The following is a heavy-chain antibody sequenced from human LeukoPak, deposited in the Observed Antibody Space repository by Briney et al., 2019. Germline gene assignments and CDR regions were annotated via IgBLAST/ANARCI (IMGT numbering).Heavy chain of an antibody. D-gene: IGHD3-22*01. Sequence: GGSLRLSCAASGFTVSSNYMSWVRQAPGKGLEWVSVIYSGGSTYYADSVKGRFTISRDNSKNTLYLQMNSLRAEDTAVYYCAKASMSSGYIDYWGQGTLVTVSS. CDR1: GFTVSSNY. V-gene: IGHV3-53*01. CDR3: AKASMSSGYIDY. J-gene: IGHJ4*02. CDR2: IYSGGST.